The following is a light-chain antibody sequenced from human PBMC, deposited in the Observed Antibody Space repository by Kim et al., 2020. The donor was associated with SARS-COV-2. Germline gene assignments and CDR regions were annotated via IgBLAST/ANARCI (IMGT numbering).Light chain of an antibody. CDR3: QQYENLPLT. CDR2: DAS. Sequence: DIQMTQSPSSLSTSEGDRLTITCQASRDINNYINWYQQKPGKAPKVLIYDASNLETGVPPRFSGRGSGTDFTFTISSLQPEDIATYYCQQYENLPLTFGGGTKLEIK. V-gene: IGKV1-33*01. CDR1: RDINNY. J-gene: IGKJ4*01.